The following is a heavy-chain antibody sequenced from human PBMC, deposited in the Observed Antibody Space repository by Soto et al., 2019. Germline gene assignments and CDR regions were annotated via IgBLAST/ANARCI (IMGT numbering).Heavy chain of an antibody. CDR1: GYSFTSYW. CDR2: IYPGDSDI. Sequence: GESLKISCKGSGYSFTSYWIAWVRQTPGRGLEWMGMIYPGDSDIRYNPSFRGRVTISADKSITSAFVQWGSLKASDSAIYYCARFRAPRRQLISMSFHLWGLGTLVTVSS. J-gene: IGHJ4*03. CDR3: ARFRAPRRQLISMSFHL. D-gene: IGHD6-13*01. V-gene: IGHV5-51*01.